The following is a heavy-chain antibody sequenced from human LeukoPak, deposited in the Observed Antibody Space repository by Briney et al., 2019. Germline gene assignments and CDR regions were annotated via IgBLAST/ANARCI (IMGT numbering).Heavy chain of an antibody. CDR1: GFTFNSYW. D-gene: IGHD5-12*01. CDR3: ARGVPGGYGKGVCDY. CDR2: INSDGSST. Sequence: GGSLRLSCAASGFTFNSYWMHWVRQAPGKGLVWVSRINSDGSSTSYADSVKGRFTISRDNAKNTLYLQMNSLRAEDTAVYYCARGVPGGYGKGVCDYWGQGTLVTVSS. V-gene: IGHV3-74*01. J-gene: IGHJ4*02.